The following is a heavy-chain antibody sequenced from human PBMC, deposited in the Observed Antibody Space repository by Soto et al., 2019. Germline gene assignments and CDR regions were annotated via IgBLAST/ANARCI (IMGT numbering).Heavy chain of an antibody. Sequence: GASVKVSCKASGYTFTSYYMHWVRQAPGQGLEWMGIINPSGGSTSYAQKFQGRVTMTRDTSTSTVYMELSSLRSEDTAVYYCARDNGYYDILTGYLNPPGYWGQGTLVTVSS. CDR1: GYTFTSYY. J-gene: IGHJ4*02. D-gene: IGHD3-9*01. V-gene: IGHV1-46*01. CDR3: ARDNGYYDILTGYLNPPGY. CDR2: INPSGGST.